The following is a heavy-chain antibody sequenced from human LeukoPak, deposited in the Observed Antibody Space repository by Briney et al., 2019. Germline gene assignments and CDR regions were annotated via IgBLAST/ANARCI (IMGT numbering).Heavy chain of an antibody. J-gene: IGHJ5*01. CDR3: ARGHDSSAFHALDS. Sequence: GGSLRLSCAASGFTVNNNYISWVRQARRKGLEWVSGIYSGGSTYYAHSVKGRFTISRDNGKNSLYLQWDSLRADDTAFYYCARGHDSSAFHALDSWGHGILVTVSS. D-gene: IGHD3-22*01. CDR1: GFTVNNNY. V-gene: IGHV3-53*01. CDR2: IYSGGST.